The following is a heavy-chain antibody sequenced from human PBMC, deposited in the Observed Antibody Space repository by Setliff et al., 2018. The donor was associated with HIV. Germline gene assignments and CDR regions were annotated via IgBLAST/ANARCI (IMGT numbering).Heavy chain of an antibody. CDR3: ARAPTHYFGNNKSSWPDAFDI. D-gene: IGHD3-10*01. Sequence: SETLSLTCTVSGGSITGYYWSWIRQPPGKGLEWIGWIYYSGNTRYNPSLKSRVTISLDTSKNRFSLQLTSVTAADTAVYYCARAPTHYFGNNKSSWPDAFDIWGLGTMVTVSS. CDR2: IYYSGNT. J-gene: IGHJ3*02. V-gene: IGHV4-59*01. CDR1: GGSITGYY.